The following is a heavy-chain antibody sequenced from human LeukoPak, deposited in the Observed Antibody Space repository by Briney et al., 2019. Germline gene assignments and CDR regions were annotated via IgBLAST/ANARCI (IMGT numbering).Heavy chain of an antibody. V-gene: IGHV3-23*01. Sequence: GGSLRLSCAASGFSFSSYAMTWVRQAPGKGLEWVSLIASSGRNTYYTDSVRGRFTISRDNSKKTLSLQMNSLRVEDTAIYYCAKDIQLSAWGLGTMVTVSS. J-gene: IGHJ3*01. CDR3: AKDIQLSA. CDR2: IASSGRNT. CDR1: GFSFSSYA. D-gene: IGHD5-24*01.